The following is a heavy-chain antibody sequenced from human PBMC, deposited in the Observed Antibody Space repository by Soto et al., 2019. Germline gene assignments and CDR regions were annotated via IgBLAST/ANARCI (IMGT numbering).Heavy chain of an antibody. J-gene: IGHJ4*02. V-gene: IGHV1-18*01. CDR3: ARGRGGYLSSSGHTHNYLDY. D-gene: IGHD3-22*01. CDR2: INVYSGTT. Sequence: QVHLVQSGSEVKKAGAAVKVSCKASGYTFSDYGVSWVRKAPGQGLEWMGWINVYSGTTNYLPKFQDRVTMTTDSYTSTLYMELRNLSSEDTAVYYCARGRGGYLSSSGHTHNYLDYWGQGTLVTVSS. CDR1: GYTFSDYG.